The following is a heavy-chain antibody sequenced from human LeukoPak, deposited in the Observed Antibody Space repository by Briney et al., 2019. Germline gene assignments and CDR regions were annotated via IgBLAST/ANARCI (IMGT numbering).Heavy chain of an antibody. V-gene: IGHV4-39*07. CDR3: ARLRGSAGEYYFDY. Sequence: SETLSLTCTVSGGSISSSSYYWGWIRQPPGKGLEWIGSIYYSGSTYYNPSLKSRVTISVDTSKNQFSLKLSSVTAADTAVYYCARLRGSAGEYYFDYWGQGTLVTVSS. D-gene: IGHD3-10*01. CDR1: GGSISSSSYY. CDR2: IYYSGST. J-gene: IGHJ4*02.